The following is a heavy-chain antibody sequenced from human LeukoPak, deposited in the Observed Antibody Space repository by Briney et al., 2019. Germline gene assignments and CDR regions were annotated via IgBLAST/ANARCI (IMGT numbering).Heavy chain of an antibody. Sequence: PGRSLRLSCAASGFTFDDYAMHWARQAPGKGLEWVSGISWNSGSIGYADSVKGRFTISRDNAKNSLYLQMNSLRAEDTALYYCAKDSELAALGYWGQGTLVTVSS. J-gene: IGHJ4*02. D-gene: IGHD6-6*01. CDR2: ISWNSGSI. V-gene: IGHV3-9*01. CDR1: GFTFDDYA. CDR3: AKDSELAALGY.